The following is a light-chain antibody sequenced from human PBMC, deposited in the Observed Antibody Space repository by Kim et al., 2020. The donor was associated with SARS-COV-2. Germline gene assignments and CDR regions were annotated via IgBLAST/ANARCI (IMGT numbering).Light chain of an antibody. CDR3: QSYDNDNHGV. V-gene: IGLV6-57*03. CDR2: GDD. J-gene: IGLJ3*02. Sequence: KTVNLPCTRSSGSITSNDVQCYQRRPGSARTTLIYGDDQRPSGVPGRFSAYIDTASDSASLLISGLKTADEADYYCQSYDNDNHGVFGGGTQLTVL. CDR1: SGSITSND.